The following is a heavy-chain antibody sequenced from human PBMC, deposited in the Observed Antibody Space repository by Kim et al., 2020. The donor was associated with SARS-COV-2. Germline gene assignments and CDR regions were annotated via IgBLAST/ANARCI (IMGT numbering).Heavy chain of an antibody. J-gene: IGHJ3*01. Sequence: TEYAASLKGRFTVSRDDSKSSLYLQMNGLKAEDAAVYFCTRGGFQHAYDVWGQGTVVTVSS. CDR3: TRGGFQHAYDV. V-gene: IGHV3-72*01. CDR2: T. D-gene: IGHD1-26*01.